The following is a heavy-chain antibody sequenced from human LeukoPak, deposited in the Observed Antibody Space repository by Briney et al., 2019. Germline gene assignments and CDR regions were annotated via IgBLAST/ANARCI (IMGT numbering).Heavy chain of an antibody. D-gene: IGHD5-18*01. CDR1: GFTFSSYS. J-gene: IGHJ4*02. Sequence: GGSLRLSCAASGFTFSSYSMNWVRQAPGKGLEWVSSISSSSSCIYYADTVKGRFTISRDNAKNSLYLQMNSLRAEDTAVYYCASSIVDTAMVMIDYWGQGTLVTVSS. CDR3: ASSIVDTAMVMIDY. V-gene: IGHV3-21*01. CDR2: ISSSSSCI.